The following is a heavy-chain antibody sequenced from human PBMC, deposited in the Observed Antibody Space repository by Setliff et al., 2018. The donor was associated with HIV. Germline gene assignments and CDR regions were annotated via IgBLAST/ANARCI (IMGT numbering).Heavy chain of an antibody. D-gene: IGHD3-3*01. V-gene: IGHV4-61*02. CDR1: GGSISSGSYY. Sequence: SETLSLTCTVSGGSISSGSYYWSWIRQSGGKGLEWIGRIYASGKTTFNPSLKSRVRMSVDTSKNQFSLKLTSVTASDTAVYYCARGNNDLESFDYWGQGALVTVSS. CDR3: ARGNNDLESFDY. CDR2: IYASGKT. J-gene: IGHJ4*02.